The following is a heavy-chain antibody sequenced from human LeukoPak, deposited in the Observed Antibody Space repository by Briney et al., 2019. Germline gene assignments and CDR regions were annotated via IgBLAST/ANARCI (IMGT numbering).Heavy chain of an antibody. V-gene: IGHV4-59*10. D-gene: IGHD4-17*01. CDR1: GGSFSGYY. J-gene: IGHJ4*02. Sequence: SETLSLTCAVYGGSFSGYYWSWIRQPPGKGLEWIGRIYTSGSTNYNPSLKSRVTMSVDTSKNQFSLKLSSVTAADTAVYYCARDLSHDYGDYAEEGPFDYWGQGTLVTVSS. CDR2: IYTSGST. CDR3: ARDLSHDYGDYAEEGPFDY.